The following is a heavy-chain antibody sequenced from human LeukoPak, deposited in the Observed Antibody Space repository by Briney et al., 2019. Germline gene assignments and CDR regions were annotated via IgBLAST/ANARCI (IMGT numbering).Heavy chain of an antibody. CDR2: IKTDGSIT. J-gene: IGHJ5*02. Sequence: GGSLRLSCAASGFTFSDYWMHWVRQAPGKGLMWVSRIKTDGSITAYADSVKGRFTTSRDNAKNTLYLQMNSLRAEDTAIYYCARDRSPGWFDPWGQGTLVRVSS. D-gene: IGHD3-10*01. CDR3: ARDRSPGWFDP. V-gene: IGHV3-74*01. CDR1: GFTFSDYW.